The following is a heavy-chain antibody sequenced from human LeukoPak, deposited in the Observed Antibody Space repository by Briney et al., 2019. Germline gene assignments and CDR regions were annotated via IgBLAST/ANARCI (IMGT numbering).Heavy chain of an antibody. CDR1: GYTFTSYA. D-gene: IGHD6-19*01. V-gene: IGHV7-4-1*02. Sequence: ASVKVSCEASGYTFTSYAMNWVRQAPGQGLEWMGWINTNTGNPTYAQGFTGRFVFSLDTSVSTAYLQISSLKAEDTAVYYCASSSGWYGEVEYYFDYWGQGTLVTVSS. CDR3: ASSSGWYGEVEYYFDY. CDR2: INTNTGNP. J-gene: IGHJ4*02.